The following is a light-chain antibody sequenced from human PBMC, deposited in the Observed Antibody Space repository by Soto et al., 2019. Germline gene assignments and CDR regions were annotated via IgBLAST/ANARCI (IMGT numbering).Light chain of an antibody. CDR3: QQYGTSPWT. CDR2: GAS. CDR1: QTVSSSY. Sequence: EIVLTQSPGTLSLSPGERATLSCRASQTVSSSYLAWYQQKPGQGPRLLIYGASSRATGIPDRFSGSGSGTDFTLTISRVEPEDFAVYYCQQYGTSPWTFGQGTKVDI. V-gene: IGKV3-20*01. J-gene: IGKJ1*01.